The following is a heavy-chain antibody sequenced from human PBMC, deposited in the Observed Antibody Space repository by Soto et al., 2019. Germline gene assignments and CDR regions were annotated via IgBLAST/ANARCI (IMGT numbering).Heavy chain of an antibody. CDR3: ARDSNVLRFLESAFDI. J-gene: IGHJ3*02. CDR1: GFTFSNYA. CDR2: FSSDGGST. Sequence: GGSLRLSCTASGFTFSNYAMSWVRQAPGKGLEWVSTFSSDGGSTCYADSVKGRFTISRDNSKNSLYLQMNSLRAEDTALYYCARDSNVLRFLESAFDIWGQGTMVTVSS. V-gene: IGHV3-23*01. D-gene: IGHD3-3*01.